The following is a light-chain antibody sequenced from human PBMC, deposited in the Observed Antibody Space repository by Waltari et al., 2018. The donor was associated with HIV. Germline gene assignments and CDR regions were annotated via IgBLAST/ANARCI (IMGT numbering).Light chain of an antibody. Sequence: QSVLTQPPSASGTPGQRDTISCSGSSSNIGSNYVYWYQQDPGTAPKLLHYRIIQRPSGVPDRFAGSKSGTSASLAISGLRSEDEADYYCASWDASLSGHYVFGPGTRVTVL. CDR1: SSNIGSNY. V-gene: IGLV1-47*01. J-gene: IGLJ1*01. CDR2: RII. CDR3: ASWDASLSGHYV.